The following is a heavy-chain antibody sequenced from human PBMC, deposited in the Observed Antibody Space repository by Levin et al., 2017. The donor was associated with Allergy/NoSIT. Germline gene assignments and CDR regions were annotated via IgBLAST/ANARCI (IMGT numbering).Heavy chain of an antibody. V-gene: IGHV4-34*01. Sequence: PSETLSLTCAVYGGSFSGYYWSWIRQPPGKGLEWIGEINHSGSTNYNPSLKSRVTISVDTSKNQFSLKLSSVTAADTAVYYCARGSKVYYSRTRPPFDYWGQGTLVTVSS. CDR2: INHSGST. CDR3: ARGSKVYYSRTRPPFDY. J-gene: IGHJ4*02. CDR1: GGSFSGYY. D-gene: IGHD4-11*01.